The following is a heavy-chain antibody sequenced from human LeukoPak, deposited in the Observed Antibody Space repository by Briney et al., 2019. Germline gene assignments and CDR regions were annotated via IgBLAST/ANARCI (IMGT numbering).Heavy chain of an antibody. CDR2: ISGSGGST. Sequence: GGSLRLSCAASGFTFSSYAMSWVRQAPGKGLEWVSAISGSGGSTYYADSVKGRFTISRDNSKNTLYLQMNSLRAEDTAVYYCARAAFAGSGYHLDYWGQGTLVTVSS. D-gene: IGHD3-22*01. CDR3: ARAAFAGSGYHLDY. J-gene: IGHJ4*02. V-gene: IGHV3-23*01. CDR1: GFTFSSYA.